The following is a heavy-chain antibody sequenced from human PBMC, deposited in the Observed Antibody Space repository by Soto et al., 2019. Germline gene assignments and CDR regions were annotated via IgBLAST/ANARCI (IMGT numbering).Heavy chain of an antibody. J-gene: IGHJ6*03. CDR3: ARVAVGYYYMDV. Sequence: EVQLVESGGGLVQPGGSVRLSCAASGFTFSNYWMHWVRQAPGKGLVWVSRINSDGTRTNYADSVKGRFTISRDNAENTLYLQMNSLTAEDTAVYYCARVAVGYYYMDVWGKWTTVTVSS. CDR1: GFTFSNYW. CDR2: INSDGTRT. V-gene: IGHV3-74*01.